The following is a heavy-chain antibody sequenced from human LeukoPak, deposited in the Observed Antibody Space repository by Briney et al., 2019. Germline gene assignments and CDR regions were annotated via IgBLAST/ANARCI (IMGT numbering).Heavy chain of an antibody. CDR2: IFHSGTT. D-gene: IGHD3-10*01. CDR1: GHSMSSAYS. CDR3: AKSNGYGLVDI. J-gene: IGHJ3*02. Sequence: SETLSLTCTVSGHSMSSAYSWGWLRQPPGKGLEWIGSIFHSGTTYYNPSLKSRVTISLDTSRNQFSLKLNSVTAADTAVYYCAKSNGYGLVDIWGQGTMVTVSS. V-gene: IGHV4-38-2*02.